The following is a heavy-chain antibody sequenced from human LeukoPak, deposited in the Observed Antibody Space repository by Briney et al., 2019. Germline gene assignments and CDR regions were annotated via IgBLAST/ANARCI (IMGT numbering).Heavy chain of an antibody. Sequence: PSETLSLTCTVSGGSVSSGSYYWSWIRQPPGKGLEGIGYIYYSGSAKYNPSLKSRVTISVDPSKNQFSLKLTSVTGADTAVYYCARGFGEWGLSWLDPWGQGTLVTVSS. CDR3: ARGFGEWGLSWLDP. CDR2: IYYSGSA. V-gene: IGHV4-61*01. D-gene: IGHD3-10*01. J-gene: IGHJ5*02. CDR1: GGSVSSGSYY.